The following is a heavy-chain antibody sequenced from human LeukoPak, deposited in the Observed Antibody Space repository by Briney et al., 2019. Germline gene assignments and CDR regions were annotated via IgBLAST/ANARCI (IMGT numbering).Heavy chain of an antibody. V-gene: IGHV3-30*04. D-gene: IGHD3-10*01. CDR2: ISYDGSNK. Sequence: AGGSLRLSCAASGFTFSSYAMHWVRQAPGKGLEWVAVISYDGSNKYYADSVKGRFTISRDNSKNTLYLQMNSLRAEDTAVYYCAVIRGVITPFDYWGQGTLVTVSS. CDR1: GFTFSSYA. J-gene: IGHJ4*02. CDR3: AVIRGVITPFDY.